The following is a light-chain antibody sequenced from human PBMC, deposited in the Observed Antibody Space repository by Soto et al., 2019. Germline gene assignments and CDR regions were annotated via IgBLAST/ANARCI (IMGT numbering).Light chain of an antibody. CDR2: GAS. V-gene: IGKV3-20*01. J-gene: IGKJ1*01. CDR3: HQYGGSPRT. Sequence: EIGLTQSPGTLSLSPGERATLSCRASQSVSSSYLAWYQQKPGQAPRLLIYGASSRATGIPDRFSGSGSGTDFTLTISRLEPEDFAVYYCHQYGGSPRTLGQGTKVDI. CDR1: QSVSSSY.